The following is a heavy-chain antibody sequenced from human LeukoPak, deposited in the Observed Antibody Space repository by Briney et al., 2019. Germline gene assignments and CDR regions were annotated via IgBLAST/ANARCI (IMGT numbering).Heavy chain of an antibody. J-gene: IGHJ4*02. CDR3: ARTLPGGDYYGSGSCLDY. Sequence: SVKVSRKASGGTFSSYAISWVRQAPGQGLEWMGGIIPIFGTANYAQKFQGRVTITADKSTSTAYMELSSLRSEDTAVYYCARTLPGGDYYGSGSCLDYWGQGTLVTVSS. D-gene: IGHD3-10*01. CDR1: GGTFSSYA. V-gene: IGHV1-69*06. CDR2: IIPIFGTA.